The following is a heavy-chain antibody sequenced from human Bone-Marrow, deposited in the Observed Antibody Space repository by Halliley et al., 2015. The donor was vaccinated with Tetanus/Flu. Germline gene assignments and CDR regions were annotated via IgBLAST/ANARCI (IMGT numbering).Heavy chain of an antibody. Sequence: IDHSGSTYSNPSLKSRGTISADTSKKQFSLRLNSVTTADTAVYYCARSGCGGDCYSPPAPVDSWGQGIRVTVSS. V-gene: IGHV4-30-2*05. CDR3: ARSGCGGDCYSPPAPVDS. D-gene: IGHD2-21*02. J-gene: IGHJ4*02. CDR2: IDHSGST.